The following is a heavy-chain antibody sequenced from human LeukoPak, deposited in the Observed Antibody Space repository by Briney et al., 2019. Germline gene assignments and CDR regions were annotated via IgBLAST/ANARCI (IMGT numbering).Heavy chain of an antibody. CDR3: ARDRGSNWYFDL. D-gene: IGHD1-26*01. J-gene: IGHJ2*01. CDR1: GYTFTGYY. Sequence: GASVRVSCKASGYTFTGYYMHWVRQAPGQGLEWMGWINPNSGGTNYAQKLQGRVTMTRDTSISTAYMELSRLRSDDTAVYYCARDRGSNWYFDLWGRGTLVTVSS. V-gene: IGHV1-2*02. CDR2: INPNSGGT.